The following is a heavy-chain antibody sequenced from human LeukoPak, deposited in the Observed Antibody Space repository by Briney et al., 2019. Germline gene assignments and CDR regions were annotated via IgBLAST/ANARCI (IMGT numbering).Heavy chain of an antibody. Sequence: GGSLRLSCAASGFAFSSYWVAWVRQAPGKGLEWVANIKEDGSEIYYVDSVKGRFTISRDNAKNSLYLQMNNLRVEDTAVYFCARGVYDWGYWGQGTLVTVSS. J-gene: IGHJ4*02. CDR3: ARGVYDWGY. V-gene: IGHV3-7*04. CDR2: IKEDGSEI. CDR1: GFAFSSYW. D-gene: IGHD3-16*01.